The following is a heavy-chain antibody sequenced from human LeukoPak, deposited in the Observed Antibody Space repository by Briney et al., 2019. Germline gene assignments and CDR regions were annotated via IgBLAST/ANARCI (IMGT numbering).Heavy chain of an antibody. CDR2: INHSGST. V-gene: IGHV4-34*01. CDR3: ARGRIVVVVAATNPFDY. CDR1: GGSFSGYY. D-gene: IGHD2-15*01. J-gene: IGHJ4*02. Sequence: PSETLSLTCAVYGGSFSGYYWSWIRQPPGKGLEWIGEINHSGSTNYNLSLKSRVTMSVDTSKNQFSLKLSSVTAADTAVYYCARGRIVVVVAATNPFDYWGQGTLVTVSS.